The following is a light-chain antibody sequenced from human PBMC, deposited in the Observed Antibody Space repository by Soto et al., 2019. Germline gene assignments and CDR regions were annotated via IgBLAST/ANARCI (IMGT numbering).Light chain of an antibody. CDR2: DVS. V-gene: IGLV2-14*01. J-gene: IGLJ1*01. CDR1: SSDVGAYNY. Sequence: QSALTQPASVSGYPVQSITISCTGASSDVGAYNYVAWCQQHPGKGPKLLIYDVSNRPSGFSSRFSGSKSGNTASLTISGLRAEDEADYFCSSYTTSSTYVFGTGTKVTVL. CDR3: SSYTTSSTYV.